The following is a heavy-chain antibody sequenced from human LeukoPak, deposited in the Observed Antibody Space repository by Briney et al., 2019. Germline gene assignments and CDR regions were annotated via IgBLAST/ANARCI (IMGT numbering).Heavy chain of an antibody. Sequence: GGSLRLSCAVSGFTFSTYAMGWVRRAPGKGLDWVSAISGSGDSTYYADSVKGRFTISRDNSKNTLYLQMNSLKAEDTAVYYCAKDVAAAGKEYFQHWGQGTLVTVSS. J-gene: IGHJ1*01. D-gene: IGHD6-13*01. CDR3: AKDVAAAGKEYFQH. CDR1: GFTFSTYA. V-gene: IGHV3-23*01. CDR2: ISGSGDST.